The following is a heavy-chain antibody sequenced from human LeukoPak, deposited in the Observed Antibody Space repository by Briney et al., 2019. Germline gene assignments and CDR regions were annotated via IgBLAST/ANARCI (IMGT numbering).Heavy chain of an antibody. CDR1: GGSFSGYY. CDR3: ARAHLYDYVWGSYRPGRDYFDY. J-gene: IGHJ4*02. V-gene: IGHV4-34*01. D-gene: IGHD3-16*02. Sequence: SETLSLTCAVYGGSFSGYYWSWIRQPPGKGLEWIGEINHSGSTNYNPSLKSRVTISVDTSKNQFSLKLSSVTAADTAVYYCARAHLYDYVWGSYRPGRDYFDYWGQGTLVTVSS. CDR2: INHSGST.